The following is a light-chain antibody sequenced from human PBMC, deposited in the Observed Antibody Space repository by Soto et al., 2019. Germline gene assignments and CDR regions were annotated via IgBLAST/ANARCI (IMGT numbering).Light chain of an antibody. CDR2: AAS. J-gene: IGKJ3*01. CDR3: QRYHSALLT. CDR1: QGISNY. Sequence: DIQMTQSPSSLSASVGDRVTMTCRASQGISNYVAWYQQNPGEVPKLLIYAASTLQSGVPARFSGGGLGTDFTLTISSLRPEDVATYYCQRYHSALLTFGPGTKVDLK. V-gene: IGKV1-27*01.